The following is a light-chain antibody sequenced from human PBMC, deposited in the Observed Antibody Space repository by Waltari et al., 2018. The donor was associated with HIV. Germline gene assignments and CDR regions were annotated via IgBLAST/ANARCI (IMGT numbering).Light chain of an antibody. Sequence: DFVMTQSPDSLAVSRGERATISCRSSQTVLWSNNRNYLAWYQHKPGQPPKVLVYWASIRESGVPDRFSGSGSGTDFTLTISDVQAEDVAVYYCQQYYTRPYTFGQGTKLEIK. CDR3: QQYYTRPYT. CDR2: WAS. J-gene: IGKJ2*01. V-gene: IGKV4-1*01. CDR1: QTVLWSNNRNY.